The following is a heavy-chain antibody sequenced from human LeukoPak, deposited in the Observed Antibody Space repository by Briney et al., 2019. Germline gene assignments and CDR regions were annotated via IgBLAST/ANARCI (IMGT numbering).Heavy chain of an antibody. CDR2: INHSGGT. D-gene: IGHD3-16*02. CDR1: GGSFNDYY. CDR3: ARVSEIMISFGGVISHFDN. Sequence: SETRSLTCSLYGGSFNDYYWSWIRQPPGKGLEWIGEINHSGGTNYNPSLWSRLTISIDTSKHQFSLQVTSVTAADTGVYFCARVSEIMISFGGVISHFDNWGQGALVTVSS. V-gene: IGHV4-34*01. J-gene: IGHJ4*02.